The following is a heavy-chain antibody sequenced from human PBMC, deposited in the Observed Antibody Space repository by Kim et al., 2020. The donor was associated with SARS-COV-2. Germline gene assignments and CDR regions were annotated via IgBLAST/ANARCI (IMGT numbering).Heavy chain of an antibody. Sequence: YVDSVKGRFTISRDNAKNSLYLQMNSLRAEDTAVYYCARTYDFWSGYFDYWGQGTLVTVSS. D-gene: IGHD3-3*01. J-gene: IGHJ4*02. CDR3: ARTYDFWSGYFDY. V-gene: IGHV3-7*04.